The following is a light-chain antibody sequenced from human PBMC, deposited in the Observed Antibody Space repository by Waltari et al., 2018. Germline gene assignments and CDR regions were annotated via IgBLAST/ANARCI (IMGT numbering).Light chain of an antibody. J-gene: IGKJ5*01. V-gene: IGKV1-39*01. CDR1: QSISSY. Sequence: DIQMTQSPSSLSASVGDRVTITCRASQSISSYLNWYQQKTGKAPKLLIYAASSLQSGVPSRFSGSGSGTDFTLTISSLQPADFATYYCQQSYSTPPITFGQGTRLEIK. CDR3: QQSYSTPPIT. CDR2: AAS.